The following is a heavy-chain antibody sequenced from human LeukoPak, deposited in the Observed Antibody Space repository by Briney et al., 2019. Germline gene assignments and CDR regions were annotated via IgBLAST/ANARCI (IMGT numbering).Heavy chain of an antibody. CDR1: GFSFSGHW. J-gene: IGHJ4*02. D-gene: IGHD1-26*01. CDR2: IKAGGSEK. CDR3: AYRNNFEY. Sequence: GGSLRLSCAAPGFSFSGHWMNWVRQPPGKGLEWVANIKAGGSEKYYVDSVKGRFTISRDDAKRTVDLQMDNLRAEDTAIYYCAYRNNFEYWGQGALVTVSS. V-gene: IGHV3-7*05.